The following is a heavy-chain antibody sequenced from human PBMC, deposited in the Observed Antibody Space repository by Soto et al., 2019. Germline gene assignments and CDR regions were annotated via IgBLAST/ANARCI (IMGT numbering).Heavy chain of an antibody. CDR2: IYYSGST. CDR1: GGSISSGGYY. V-gene: IGHV4-31*03. Sequence: PSETLSLTCTVSGGSISSGGYYWSWIRQHPGKGLEWIGYIYYSGSTYYNPSLKSRVTISVDTSKNQFSLKLSSVTAADTAVYYCARDYYDSKGSFYYYGMDVWGQGTTVTVSS. CDR3: ARDYYDSKGSFYYYGMDV. D-gene: IGHD3-22*01. J-gene: IGHJ6*02.